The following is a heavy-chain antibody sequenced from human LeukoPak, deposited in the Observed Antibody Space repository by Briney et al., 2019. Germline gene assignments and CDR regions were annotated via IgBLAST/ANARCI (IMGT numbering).Heavy chain of an antibody. D-gene: IGHD6-19*01. Sequence: GGSLRLSCAASGFTFDDYAMHWVRQAPGKGLEWVSGISWNSGSIGYADSVKGRFTISRDNAKNSLYLQMNSLRAEDTALYYCAKDVGDVMQWLVLWGQGTLVTVSS. CDR1: GFTFDDYA. CDR3: AKDVGDVMQWLVL. J-gene: IGHJ4*02. CDR2: ISWNSGSI. V-gene: IGHV3-9*01.